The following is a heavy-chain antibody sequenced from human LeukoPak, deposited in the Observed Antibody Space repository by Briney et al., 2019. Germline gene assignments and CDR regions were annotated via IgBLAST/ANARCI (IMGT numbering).Heavy chain of an antibody. CDR3: ARDVGAKIVFDI. CDR2: ISAYNGNT. V-gene: IGHV1-18*01. D-gene: IGHD1-26*01. J-gene: IGHJ3*02. CDR1: GYTFTSYG. Sequence: ASVRVSCKASGYTFTSYGISWVRQAPGQGLEWMGWISAYNGNTNYAQKLQGRVTMTTDTSTSTAYMELSSLRSEDTAVYYCARDVGAKIVFDIWGQGTMVTVSS.